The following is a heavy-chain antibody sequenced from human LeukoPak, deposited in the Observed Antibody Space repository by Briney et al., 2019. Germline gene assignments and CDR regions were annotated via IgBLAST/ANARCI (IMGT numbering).Heavy chain of an antibody. V-gene: IGHV4-59*12. CDR2: IYYSGST. J-gene: IGHJ4*02. Sequence: SETLSLTCTVSGGSISSYYWSWIRQPPGKGLEWIGYIYYSGSTNYNPSLKSRVTISVDTSKNQFSLKLSSVTAADTAVYYCARVGTGSSYCSSTSCSFDYWGQGTLVTVSS. CDR3: ARVGTGSSYCSSTSCSFDY. D-gene: IGHD2-2*01. CDR1: GGSISSYY.